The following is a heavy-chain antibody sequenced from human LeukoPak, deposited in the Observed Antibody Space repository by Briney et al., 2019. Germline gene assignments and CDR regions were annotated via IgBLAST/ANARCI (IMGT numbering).Heavy chain of an antibody. Sequence: GGSLRLSCAVSGFSFSTYSMNWVRQAPGKGLEWVSYISSSGSTISHADSVKGRFTISRDNAKNSLYLQMNSLRAEDTAVYYCARRWLLKSERYFDYWGQGALVTVSS. CDR2: ISSSGSTI. CDR3: ARRWLLKSERYFDY. CDR1: GFSFSTYS. D-gene: IGHD5-24*01. J-gene: IGHJ4*02. V-gene: IGHV3-48*04.